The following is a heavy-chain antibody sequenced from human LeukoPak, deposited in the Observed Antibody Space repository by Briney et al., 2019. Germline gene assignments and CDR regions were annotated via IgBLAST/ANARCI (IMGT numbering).Heavy chain of an antibody. CDR1: VDTFTGYY. D-gene: IGHD3-9*01. Sequence: ASVKVSCKASVDTFTGYYMHWVRQAPGQGLEWMGRINPNSGGTNYAQKFQGRDTMTRDTSISTAYMELSRLRSDDTAVYYCARDSGREILTGYYNFYFDYWGQGTLVTVSS. CDR2: INPNSGGT. J-gene: IGHJ4*02. V-gene: IGHV1-2*06. CDR3: ARDSGREILTGYYNFYFDY.